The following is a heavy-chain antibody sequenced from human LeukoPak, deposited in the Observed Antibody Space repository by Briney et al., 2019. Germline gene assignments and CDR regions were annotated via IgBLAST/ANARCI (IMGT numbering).Heavy chain of an antibody. CDR1: GGSISSSSCY. Sequence: AETLSLTCTVSGGSISSSSCYWGWIRQPPGKGLEWIGSSYYSGSTYYNPSLKNRVTISVDTSKNQFSLKLSSVTAAATAVYYCARVKDPGGYYYYYYMDVWGKGTTVTVSS. V-gene: IGHV4-39*07. D-gene: IGHD3-16*01. CDR3: ARVKDPGGYYYYYYMDV. CDR2: SYYSGST. J-gene: IGHJ6*03.